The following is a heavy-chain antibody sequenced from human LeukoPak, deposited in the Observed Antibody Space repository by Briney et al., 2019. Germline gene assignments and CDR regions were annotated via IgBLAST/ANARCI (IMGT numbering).Heavy chain of an antibody. J-gene: IGHJ4*02. CDR2: IYSGGST. CDR1: GFTVSSNY. Sequence: PGGSLRLSCAASGFTVSSNYMSRVRQAPGKGLEWVSVIYSGGSTYYADSVKGRFTISRDNSKNTLYLQMNSLRAEDTAVYYCARAKGSGSYLDWGQGTLVTVSS. D-gene: IGHD3-10*01. V-gene: IGHV3-66*01. CDR3: ARAKGSGSYLD.